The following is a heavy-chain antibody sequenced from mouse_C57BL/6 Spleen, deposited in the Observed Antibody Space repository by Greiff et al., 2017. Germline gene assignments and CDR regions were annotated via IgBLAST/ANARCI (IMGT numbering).Heavy chain of an antibody. J-gene: IGHJ2*01. CDR1: GFNIKDYY. CDR2: IDPEDGET. V-gene: IGHV14-2*01. Sequence: VQLKESGAELVKPGASVKLSCTASGFNIKDYYMHWVKQRTEQGLEWIGRIDPEDGETKYAPKFQGKATITADTSSNTAYLQLSSLTSEDTAVYYCAREYGSSSYYYDYWGQGTTLTVSS. D-gene: IGHD1-1*01. CDR3: AREYGSSSYYYDY.